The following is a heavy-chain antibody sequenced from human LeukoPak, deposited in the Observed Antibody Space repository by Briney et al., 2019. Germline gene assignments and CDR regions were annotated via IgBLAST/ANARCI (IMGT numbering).Heavy chain of an antibody. Sequence: PGGSLRLSCAASGFTFSDYYMGWIRQAPGKGLQWVSYISSSGITIYYADSVKGRFTISRDNAKNSLYLQMNSLRAEDTAVYYCAREAGSWGQGTLVTVSS. CDR3: AREAGS. V-gene: IGHV3-11*01. D-gene: IGHD3-10*01. CDR2: ISSSGITI. CDR1: GFTFSDYY. J-gene: IGHJ4*02.